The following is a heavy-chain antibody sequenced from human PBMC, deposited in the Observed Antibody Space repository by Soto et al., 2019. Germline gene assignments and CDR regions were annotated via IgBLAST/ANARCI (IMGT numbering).Heavy chain of an antibody. CDR2: IIPIFGTA. V-gene: IGHV1-69*06. Sequence: SVKLSCKASGRTLSSYAISWVRHTARQGLEWMGGIIPIFGTANYAKKFQCRVTITAGKSTSTADMEMSSLRYEDTAVYSCARGGAAGGTIRGNNWFDPWGQGTLVTVSS. D-gene: IGHD6-13*01. CDR3: ARGGAAGGTIRGNNWFDP. J-gene: IGHJ5*02. CDR1: GRTLSSYA.